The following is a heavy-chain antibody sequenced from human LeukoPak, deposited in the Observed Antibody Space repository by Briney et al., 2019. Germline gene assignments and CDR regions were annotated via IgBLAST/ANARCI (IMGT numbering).Heavy chain of an antibody. CDR1: GFIFSSYS. CDR2: ISGHSSTI. Sequence: GGSLRLSCVGSGFIFSSYSMNWVRQAPGKGLEWISYISGHSSTIYFADSVKGRFTISRDNARNSLYLQMNSLRAEDTAVYYCARDFNYGGNFDYWGQGTLVTVSS. CDR3: ARDFNYGGNFDY. V-gene: IGHV3-48*01. D-gene: IGHD4-23*01. J-gene: IGHJ4*02.